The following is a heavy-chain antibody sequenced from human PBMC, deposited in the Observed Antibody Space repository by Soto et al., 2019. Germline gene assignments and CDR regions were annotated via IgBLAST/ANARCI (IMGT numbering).Heavy chain of an antibody. J-gene: IGHJ4*02. Sequence: GESLKISCKGSGYSFTIYCIGWVLQMPGKGLEWMGIIYPGDSDTRYSPSFQGQVTISADKSISTAYLQWSSLKASDTAMYYCARGKRWLQLVFDYWGQGTLVTVSS. CDR2: IYPGDSDT. V-gene: IGHV5-51*01. D-gene: IGHD1-1*01. CDR3: ARGKRWLQLVFDY. CDR1: GYSFTIYC.